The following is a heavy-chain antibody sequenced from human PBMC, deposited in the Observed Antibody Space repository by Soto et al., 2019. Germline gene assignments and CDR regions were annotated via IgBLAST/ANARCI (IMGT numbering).Heavy chain of an antibody. J-gene: IGHJ5*02. V-gene: IGHV4-4*07. CDR3: VRDGTKTLRDWFDP. CDR2: IYATGTT. CDR1: GASISGYY. Sequence: PSETLSLTCTISGASISGYYWSWIRKSAGKGLEWIGRIYATGTTDYNPSLKSRVMMSVDTSKKQFSLKLRSVTAADTAVYYCVRDGTKTLRDWFDPWGQGISVTVSS. D-gene: IGHD1-1*01.